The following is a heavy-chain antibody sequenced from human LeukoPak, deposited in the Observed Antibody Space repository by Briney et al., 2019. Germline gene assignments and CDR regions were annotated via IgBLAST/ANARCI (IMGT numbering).Heavy chain of an antibody. V-gene: IGHV1-69*01. CDR2: IIPIFGTA. CDR1: GGTFSSYA. J-gene: IGHJ6*02. CDR3: ARGDILTGYYRSDQYYYYGMDV. Sequence: GSSVKVSCKASGGTFSSYAISWVRQAPGQGLEWMGGIIPIFGTANYAQKFQGRVTITADESTSTAYMELSSLRSEDTAVYYCARGDILTGYYRSDQYYYYGMDVWAKGPRSPSP. D-gene: IGHD3-9*01.